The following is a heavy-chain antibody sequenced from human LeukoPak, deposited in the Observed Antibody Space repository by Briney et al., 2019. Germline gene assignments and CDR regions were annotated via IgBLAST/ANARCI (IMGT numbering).Heavy chain of an antibody. V-gene: IGHV4-30-4*01. CDR1: GGSISSGVHY. CDR3: ARSDRALFFYYFDY. CDR2: IYDSAST. J-gene: IGHJ4*02. D-gene: IGHD2/OR15-2a*01. Sequence: SQTLSLTCTVSGGSISSGVHYWSWLRQPPGKGLEWIWYIYDSASTFYNPSLKSRVIISEDTSKNQFSLKLSSVTAADTAVYYCARSDRALFFYYFDYWGQGTLVTVSS.